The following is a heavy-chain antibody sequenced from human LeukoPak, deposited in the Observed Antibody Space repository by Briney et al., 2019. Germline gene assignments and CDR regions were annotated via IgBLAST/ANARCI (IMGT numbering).Heavy chain of an antibody. CDR3: ARGIAARRPEGNWFDP. J-gene: IGHJ5*02. Sequence: SETLSLTCTVSGDSISNGVKYWSWIRQHPGRGLEWIGYIYHSGRSYYNPSLKSRITMSVDTSKNQFSLNLSSVTAADTAVYYCARGIAARRPEGNWFDPWGQGTLVTVSS. CDR2: IYHSGRS. CDR1: GDSISNGVKY. V-gene: IGHV4-31*03. D-gene: IGHD6-6*01.